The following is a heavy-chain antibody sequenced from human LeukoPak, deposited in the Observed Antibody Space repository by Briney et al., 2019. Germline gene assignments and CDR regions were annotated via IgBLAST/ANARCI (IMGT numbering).Heavy chain of an antibody. J-gene: IGHJ4*02. Sequence: SETLSLTCAVSGGPIIASYWSWIRQPPGKGLEWIGYTHYSGTGNYNPSLKSRVTISIDTSKNRFSLRLTSVTAADTAVYYCARVRFYDTTGYSTSYHLDYWGQGALVTVSS. CDR2: THYSGTG. D-gene: IGHD3-22*01. CDR3: ARVRFYDTTGYSTSYHLDY. CDR1: GGPIIASY. V-gene: IGHV4-59*01.